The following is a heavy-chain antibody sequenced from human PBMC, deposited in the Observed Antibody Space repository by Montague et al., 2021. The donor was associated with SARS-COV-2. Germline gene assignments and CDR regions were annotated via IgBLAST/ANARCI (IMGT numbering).Heavy chain of an antibody. D-gene: IGHD6-6*01. V-gene: IGHV2-5*02. J-gene: IGHJ4*02. CDR1: GFSLSTRTVG. CDR3: AHRLPAVAAFDY. CDR2: IYWDDDK. Sequence: VKPTQTLTLTCTFSGFSLSTRTVGVGWIRQPPGKALEWLALIYWDDDKRYSPSLKSRLTITKVTSKNQVVLTMTNMDPVDTATYYCAHRLPAVAAFDYWGQGTLVTVS.